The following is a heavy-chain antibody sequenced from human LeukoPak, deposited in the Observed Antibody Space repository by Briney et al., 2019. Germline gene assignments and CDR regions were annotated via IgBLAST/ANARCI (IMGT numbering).Heavy chain of an antibody. Sequence: GGSLRLSCAASGFTFSNAWMSWVRQAPGKGLEWVGRIKSKTDGGTTEYAAPVSGRFTISRDDSENTLYLQMDSLKTEDTAAYYCTTDRRWELPTLDYWGQGALVTVSS. J-gene: IGHJ4*02. D-gene: IGHD1-26*01. V-gene: IGHV3-15*01. CDR2: IKSKTDGGTT. CDR3: TTDRRWELPTLDY. CDR1: GFTFSNAW.